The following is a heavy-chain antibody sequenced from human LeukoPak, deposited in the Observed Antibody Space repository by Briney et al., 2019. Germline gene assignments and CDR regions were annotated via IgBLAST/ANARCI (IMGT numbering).Heavy chain of an antibody. CDR1: GFTFDDYA. J-gene: IGHJ4*02. CDR2: ITGSGGNT. CDR3: AKWGDYDVLTGYYVSDY. V-gene: IGHV3-23*01. Sequence: GGSLRLSCAASGFTFDDYAMHWVRQAPGKGLEWVSAITGSGGNTYYADSVKGRFTISRDNSKNTVFLQMNSLRAEDTAVYYCAKWGDYDVLTGYYVSDYWGQGTLVTVSS. D-gene: IGHD3-9*01.